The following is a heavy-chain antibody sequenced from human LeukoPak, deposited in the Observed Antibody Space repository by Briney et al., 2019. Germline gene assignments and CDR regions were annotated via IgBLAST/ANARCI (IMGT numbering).Heavy chain of an antibody. D-gene: IGHD1/OR15-1a*01. CDR1: IGSISSSKW. CDR2: IYLYGTT. CDR3: ARQKWEQQGRDYYFNGLDV. Sequence: SETLSLTCSVSIGSISSSKWWSWVRQSPVKGLEWIGEIYLYGTTNYNPSFTSRVTMSVDRSRNQLSLKLTSVTAAGTAVYYCARQKWEQQGRDYYFNGLDVWGPGTTVIVSS. J-gene: IGHJ6*02. V-gene: IGHV4-4*02.